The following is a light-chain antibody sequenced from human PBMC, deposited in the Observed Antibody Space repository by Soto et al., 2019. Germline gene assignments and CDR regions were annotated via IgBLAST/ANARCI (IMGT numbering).Light chain of an antibody. CDR1: QSVSSN. CDR2: GAS. J-gene: IGKJ1*01. Sequence: EIVMTQSPATLSVSPGERATLSCRASQSVSSNLAWYQQKPGQAPRLLIYGASTRATGIPAMFSGSGSGTEFTLTISSLQSEDFAVYYCQQYNNWPPWTFGQGTMVEIK. V-gene: IGKV3-15*01. CDR3: QQYNNWPPWT.